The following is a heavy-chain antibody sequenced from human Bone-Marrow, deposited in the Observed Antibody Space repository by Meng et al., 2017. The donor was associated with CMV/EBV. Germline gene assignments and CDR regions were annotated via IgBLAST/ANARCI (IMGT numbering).Heavy chain of an antibody. CDR1: GFVFGDYY. D-gene: IGHD1-20*01. J-gene: IGHJ5*02. CDR2: ISSASNTK. Sequence: GGSLRLSCEGSGFVFGDYYMKWIRQAPGKGLEWVSYISSASNTKVYSDSVRGRFSISRENAGSTLYPQMDGLRAEDTAVYFCARAGYNWNRRLDTWGQGTLVTVSS. CDR3: ARAGYNWNRRLDT. V-gene: IGHV3-11*04.